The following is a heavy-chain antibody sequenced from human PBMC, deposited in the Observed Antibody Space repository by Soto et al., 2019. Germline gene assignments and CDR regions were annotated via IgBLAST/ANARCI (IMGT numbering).Heavy chain of an antibody. CDR3: AMDYGDRPEYFKH. Sequence: QVQLVQSGPDLKRPGASLKVSCKASGYTFTSYGVSWVRQAPGQGLEWMAWISPLKGRTQYSQKAQGRVTLSTDTSSNTGYMEMTTLRVDDTAFYYCAMDYGDRPEYFKHWGQGTLVTVS. D-gene: IGHD4-17*01. CDR2: ISPLKGRT. V-gene: IGHV1-18*04. CDR1: GYTFTSYG. J-gene: IGHJ1*01.